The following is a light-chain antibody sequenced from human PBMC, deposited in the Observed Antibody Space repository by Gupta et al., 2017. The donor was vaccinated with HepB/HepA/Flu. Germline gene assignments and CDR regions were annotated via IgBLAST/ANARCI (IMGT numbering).Light chain of an antibody. CDR1: SSNIGSNY. CDR3: ASWDDSLSGYV. J-gene: IGLJ1*01. V-gene: IGLV1-47*01. CDR2: RNN. Sequence: QSVLTHPHSASVTPGQSHTLPRSGSSSNIGSNYVYWYQQPPGTAPKLLIYRNNQRPSGVPDRFSGSKSGASASLAINGLQSGDEADYYCASWDDSLSGYVFGDGTNVTVL.